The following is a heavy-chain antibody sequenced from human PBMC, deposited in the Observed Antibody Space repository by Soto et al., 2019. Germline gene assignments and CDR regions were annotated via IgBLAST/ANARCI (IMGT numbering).Heavy chain of an antibody. D-gene: IGHD3-3*01. Sequence: SETLSLTCTVSGGSISSSSYYWGWIRQPPGKGLEWIGSIYYSGSTYYNPSLKSRVTISGDTSKNQFSLKLSSVTAADTAVYYCARGLRFLEWLLYDYWGQGTLVTVSS. CDR3: ARGLRFLEWLLYDY. CDR1: GGSISSSSYY. CDR2: IYYSGST. J-gene: IGHJ4*02. V-gene: IGHV4-39*01.